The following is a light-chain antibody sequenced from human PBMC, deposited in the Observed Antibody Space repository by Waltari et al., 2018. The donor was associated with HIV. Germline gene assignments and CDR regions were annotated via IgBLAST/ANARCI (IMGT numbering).Light chain of an antibody. CDR2: GN. V-gene: IGLV1-40*01. Sequence: QSVLTQPPSVSGAPGQTVTISCTGSSSNIGARFDVHWYQQIPGTAPKLRMYGNNRPSGIPERFSGARLGTIVTVNIRGVQAEDEADYYCQSADSSGTSYVFGTGTKVTVL. CDR1: SSNIGARFD. CDR3: QSADSSGTSYV. J-gene: IGLJ1*01.